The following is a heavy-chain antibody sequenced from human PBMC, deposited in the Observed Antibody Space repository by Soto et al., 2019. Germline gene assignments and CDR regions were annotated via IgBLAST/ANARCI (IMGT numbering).Heavy chain of an antibody. CDR2: IYSGGST. Sequence: PGGSLRLSCAASGFTVSSNYMSWVRQAPGKGLEWVSVIYSGGSTYYADSVKGRFTISRDNSKNTLYLQMNSLRAEDMAVYYCARDHRYDGSGEIDYYYYMDVWGKGTTVTVSS. J-gene: IGHJ6*03. D-gene: IGHD3-10*01. CDR3: ARDHRYDGSGEIDYYYYMDV. CDR1: GFTVSSNY. V-gene: IGHV3-66*01.